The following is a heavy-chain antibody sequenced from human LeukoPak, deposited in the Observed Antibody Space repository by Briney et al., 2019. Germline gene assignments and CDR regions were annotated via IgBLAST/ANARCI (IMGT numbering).Heavy chain of an antibody. CDR1: GGSISSYY. D-gene: IGHD4-17*01. V-gene: IGHV4-59*01. J-gene: IGHJ4*02. CDR3: ARDGIYGDYFDY. Sequence: SETLSFTCTVSGGSISSYYWSWIRQPPGKGLEWIGYIYYSGSTNYNPSLKSRVTISVDTSKNQFSLKLSSVTAADTAVYYCARDGIYGDYFDYWGQGTLVTVSS. CDR2: IYYSGST.